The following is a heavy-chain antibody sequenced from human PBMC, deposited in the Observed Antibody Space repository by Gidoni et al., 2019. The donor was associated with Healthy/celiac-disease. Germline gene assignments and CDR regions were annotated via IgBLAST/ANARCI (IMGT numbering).Heavy chain of an antibody. CDR3: AGAKGVTGGDY. J-gene: IGHJ4*02. D-gene: IGHD7-27*01. CDR2: INHSGST. Sequence: QLQLQQWGAGLLKPSETLSLTCAVSGGCFSGYYWSWIRQRPGKGLEWIGEINHSGSTNYNPSLKSRVTISVDTSKNQFSLKLSSVTAADTAVYYCAGAKGVTGGDYWGQGTLVTVSS. V-gene: IGHV4-34*01. CDR1: GGCFSGYY.